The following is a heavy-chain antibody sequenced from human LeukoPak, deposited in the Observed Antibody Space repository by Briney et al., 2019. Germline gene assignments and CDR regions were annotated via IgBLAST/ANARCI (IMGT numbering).Heavy chain of an antibody. V-gene: IGHV3-7*03. CDR3: AREVIVVATYYFYY. Sequence: PGGSLRLSCAASGFTFSSYWMSWVRQAPGKGLEWVANIKQDGSEKYYVDSVKGRFTISRDNAKNSLYLQMNSLRAEDTAVYYCAREVIVVATYYFYYWGQGTLVTVSS. CDR1: GFTFSSYW. CDR2: IKQDGSEK. D-gene: IGHD3-22*01. J-gene: IGHJ4*02.